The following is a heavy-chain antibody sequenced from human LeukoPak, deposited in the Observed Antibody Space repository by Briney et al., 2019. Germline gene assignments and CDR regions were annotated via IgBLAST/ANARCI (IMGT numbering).Heavy chain of an antibody. Sequence: GGSLRLSCAASGVTFSSYSMNWARQAPPQGQEWDSYISSSSSTIYYADSVKGRFTIFRDNAKNSLYLQMNSLRAEDTAVYYCARDRYYDSSGYYAQWGQGTLVTVSS. V-gene: IGHV3-48*01. CDR2: ISSSSSTI. CDR3: ARDRYYDSSGYYAQ. J-gene: IGHJ4*02. CDR1: GVTFSSYS. D-gene: IGHD3-22*01.